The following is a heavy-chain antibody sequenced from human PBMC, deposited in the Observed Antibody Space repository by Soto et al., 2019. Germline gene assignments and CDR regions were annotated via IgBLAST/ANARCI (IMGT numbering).Heavy chain of an antibody. V-gene: IGHV1-69*13. CDR2: IIPIFGTA. D-gene: IGHD6-13*01. Sequence: SVKVSCKASGGTFSSYAISWVRQAPGQGLEWMGGIIPIFGTANYAQKFQGRVTITADESTSTAYMELSSLRSEDTAVYYCARQQLVEEDDYYYGMDVWGQGTTVTVSS. J-gene: IGHJ6*02. CDR3: ARQQLVEEDDYYYGMDV. CDR1: GGTFSSYA.